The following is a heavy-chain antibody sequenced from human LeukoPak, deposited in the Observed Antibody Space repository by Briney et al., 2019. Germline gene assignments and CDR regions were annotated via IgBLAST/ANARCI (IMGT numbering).Heavy chain of an antibody. J-gene: IGHJ4*02. V-gene: IGHV3-30*02. CDR2: YRNDGRRE. CDR1: GFTFGIYG. D-gene: IGHD3-22*01. Sequence: GGSLRLSCVASGFTFGIYGMRWVRQAPGKGLEWVAFYRNDGRREYYADSVKGRFTISRDNAKNSLYLQMNSLRAEDTAVYYCASCDDSSGYYFLPFDYWGQGTLVTVSS. CDR3: ASCDDSSGYYFLPFDY.